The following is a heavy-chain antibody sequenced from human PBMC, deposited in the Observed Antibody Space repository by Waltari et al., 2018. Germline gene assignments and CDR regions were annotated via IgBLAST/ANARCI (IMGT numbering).Heavy chain of an antibody. CDR1: GGSISSSSYY. CDR3: ARHSSLRGAAPDY. V-gene: IGHV4-39*01. J-gene: IGHJ4*02. D-gene: IGHD2-15*01. Sequence: LVKPSETLSLTCTVSGGSISSSSYYWGWIRQPPGKGLEWIGSIYYSGSTYYNPSLKSRVTISVDTSKNQFSLKLSSVTAADTAVYYCARHSSLRGAAPDYWGQGTLVTVSS. CDR2: IYYSGST.